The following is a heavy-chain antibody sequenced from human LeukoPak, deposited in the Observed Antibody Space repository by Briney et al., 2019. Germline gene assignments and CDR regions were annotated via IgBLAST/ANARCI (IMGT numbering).Heavy chain of an antibody. CDR2: IASSGLNT. D-gene: IGHD5-12*01. CDR3: ARDIELST. Sequence: GGSLRLSCAASGFMFRDAAMTWVRQGPGKGLEWVSPIASSGLNTYYADSVRGRFTISRDNSKNTLSLQMDSLRVEDTAIYYCARDIELSTWRRGTVVTVCS. V-gene: IGHV3-23*01. CDR1: GFMFRDAA. J-gene: IGHJ3*01.